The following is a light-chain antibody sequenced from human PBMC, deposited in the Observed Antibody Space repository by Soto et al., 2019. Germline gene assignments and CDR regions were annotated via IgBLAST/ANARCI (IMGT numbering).Light chain of an antibody. V-gene: IGKV3-20*01. CDR2: DVS. Sequence: IVLTQSPDTLSLSPGQRATLSCRASQSVSRRYLAWYQQKPGQAPMLLIYDVSVRASDIPDKVSGSGSGTDFTFTVNGLVTEGVAVYYCQYQGSFGGGTKVEI. CDR1: QSVSRRY. J-gene: IGKJ4*01. CDR3: QYQGS.